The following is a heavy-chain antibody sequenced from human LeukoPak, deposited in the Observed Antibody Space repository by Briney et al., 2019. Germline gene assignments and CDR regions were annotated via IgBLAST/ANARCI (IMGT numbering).Heavy chain of an antibody. CDR3: ARFLGYCSAGSCYFDY. Sequence: ASVKVSCKASGGTFSSYAISWVRQAPGQGLEWMGWINPNNGGTKYAQKFQGRVTMTRDTSITTAYMELSSLRSDDTAVYYCARFLGYCSAGSCYFDYWGQGTLVTVSS. D-gene: IGHD2-15*01. CDR2: INPNNGGT. V-gene: IGHV1-2*02. J-gene: IGHJ4*02. CDR1: GGTFSSYA.